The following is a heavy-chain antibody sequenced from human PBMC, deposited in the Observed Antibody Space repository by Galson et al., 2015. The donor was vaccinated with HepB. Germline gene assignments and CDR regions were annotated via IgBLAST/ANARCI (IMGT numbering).Heavy chain of an antibody. CDR2: INHSGST. CDR1: GGSFSGYY. Sequence: ETLSLTCAVYGGSFSGYYWSWIRQPPGKGLEWIGEINHSGSTNYNPSLKSRVTISVDTSKNQFSLKLSSVTAADTAVYYCARSVVVPGATAAGRYFDYWGQGTLVTVSS. V-gene: IGHV4-34*01. D-gene: IGHD2-2*01. CDR3: ARSVVVPGATAAGRYFDY. J-gene: IGHJ4*02.